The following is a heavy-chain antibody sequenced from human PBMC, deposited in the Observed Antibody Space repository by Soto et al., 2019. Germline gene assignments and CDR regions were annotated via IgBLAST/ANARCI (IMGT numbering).Heavy chain of an antibody. CDR3: ARAGKLRNFWSGYYIGY. CDR1: GYTFTSYG. V-gene: IGHV1-18*01. J-gene: IGHJ4*02. Sequence: GASVKVSCKASGYTFTSYGISWVRQAPGQGLEWMGWISAYNGNTNYAQKLQGRVTMTTDTSMSTAYMELSSLRSEDTAVYYCARAGKLRNFWSGYYIGYWGQGTLVTVSA. D-gene: IGHD3-3*01. CDR2: ISAYNGNT.